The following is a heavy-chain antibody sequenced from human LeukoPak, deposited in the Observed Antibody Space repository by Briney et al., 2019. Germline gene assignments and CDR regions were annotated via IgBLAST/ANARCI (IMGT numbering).Heavy chain of an antibody. CDR2: ISGSGTNT. Sequence: GGSLRLSCVASGFTFSSYAMNWVRQAPGKGLEWVSGISGSGTNTYYADSVKGRFTISRDHSKNTLYLQMNTLRAEDTAVYYCAAHPSSAYWGRGTLVTVSS. CDR1: GFTFSSYA. J-gene: IGHJ4*02. V-gene: IGHV3-23*01. D-gene: IGHD6-6*01. CDR3: AAHPSSAY.